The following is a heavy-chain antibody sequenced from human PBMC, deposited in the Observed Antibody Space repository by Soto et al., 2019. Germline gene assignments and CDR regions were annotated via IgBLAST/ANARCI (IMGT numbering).Heavy chain of an antibody. CDR3: AQSRFVARPRWFGT. CDR2: IWHDGK. D-gene: IGHD6-6*01. Sequence: WILQATGKGLEWVAVIWHDGKITSYGDYVKSRLTITKDTSKNQVVLTMTNMDPVDTATFYSAQSRFVARPRWFGTWGQGTLLTVYS. J-gene: IGHJ5*02. V-gene: IGHV2-5*05.